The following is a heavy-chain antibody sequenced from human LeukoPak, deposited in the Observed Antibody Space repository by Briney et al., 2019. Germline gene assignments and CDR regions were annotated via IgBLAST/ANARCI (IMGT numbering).Heavy chain of an antibody. D-gene: IGHD1-20*01. CDR1: GFTFSNYA. CDR2: IRDTGGNT. J-gene: IGHJ4*02. V-gene: IGHV3-23*01. Sequence: GGSLRLSCAASGFTFSNYAMSWVRQAPGKGLEWDSAIRDTGGNTYYADSVKGRFTISRDNSKNTLYLQMDSLRAEDTAVFYCAKRSDNWNFGGPFDYWGQGTLVTVSS. CDR3: AKRSDNWNFGGPFDY.